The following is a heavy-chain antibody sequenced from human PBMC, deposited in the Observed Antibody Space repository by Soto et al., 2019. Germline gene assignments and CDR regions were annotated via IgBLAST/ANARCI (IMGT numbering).Heavy chain of an antibody. CDR2: ISAYTGNT. V-gene: IGHV1-18*01. D-gene: IGHD2-21*02. Sequence: QVQLVQSGAEVRKPGASVKVSCKASGYTFTSYGISWVRQAPGQGLEWMGWISAYTGNTNYAQKLQGRVTMTTDTSTSTAYMELRSLRSDDTAVYYCARLPHCGGDCYSDYYGMDVWGQGTTVTVSS. CDR1: GYTFTSYG. J-gene: IGHJ6*02. CDR3: ARLPHCGGDCYSDYYGMDV.